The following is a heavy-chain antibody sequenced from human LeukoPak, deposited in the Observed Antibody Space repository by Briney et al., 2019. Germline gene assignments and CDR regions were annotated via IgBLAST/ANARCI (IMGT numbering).Heavy chain of an antibody. CDR2: SYYSGST. V-gene: IGHV4-31*03. J-gene: IGHJ6*02. D-gene: IGHD5-12*01. Sequence: SETLSLTCTVSGGSISSGGYYWSWVRQHPGKGLEWLVYSYYSGSTYYNPSLKSRVTISVDTSKNQFSLKLSSVTAADTAVYYCAVIPRRRNVATIRSSYYYYGMDVRGQGTTVTVSS. CDR1: GGSISSGGYY. CDR3: AVIPRRRNVATIRSSYYYYGMDV.